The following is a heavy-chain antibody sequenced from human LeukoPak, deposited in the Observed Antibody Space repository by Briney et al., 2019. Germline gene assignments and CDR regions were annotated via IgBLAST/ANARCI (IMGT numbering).Heavy chain of an antibody. CDR3: AGAGYSGSYYYYFDF. CDR2: INPDSGGT. J-gene: IGHJ4*02. CDR1: GYTFTGYY. V-gene: IGHV1-2*02. Sequence: GASVKASCKASGYTFTGYYIHWVRQAPGQGLEWMGWINPDSGGTNYAQKFQGRVTMTRDTSISTVYMELSSLRSDDTAVYYCAGAGYSGSYYYYFDFWGQGTLVTVSS. D-gene: IGHD1-26*01.